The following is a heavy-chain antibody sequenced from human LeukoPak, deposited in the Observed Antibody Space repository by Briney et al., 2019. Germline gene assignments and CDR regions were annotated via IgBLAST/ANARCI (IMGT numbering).Heavy chain of an antibody. CDR1: GFTFSSYS. D-gene: IGHD2-15*01. CDR2: ISSSSSYL. V-gene: IGHV3-21*01. J-gene: IGHJ4*02. Sequence: PGGSLRLSCAASGFTFSSYSMNWVRQAPGKGLEWVSSISSSSSYLYKADSVKSRFTISRDNAKNSLYLKMNSLRAEDTAVYYCARVVGVVAATPALDYWGQGTLVTVSS. CDR3: ARVVGVVAATPALDY.